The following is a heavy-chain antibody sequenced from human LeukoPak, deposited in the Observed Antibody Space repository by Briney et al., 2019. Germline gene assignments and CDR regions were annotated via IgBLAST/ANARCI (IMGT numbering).Heavy chain of an antibody. Sequence: PSETLSLTCTVSGGSISGGNYYWRWIRQPAGRRRGWIGRIHSSGDTNCNPSLKSRLTFSVDTSKNQFSLKLSSVTGADTAMYCCARDGPYVWFEPWGQGNLVTVFS. V-gene: IGHV4-61*02. D-gene: IGHD3-16*01. J-gene: IGHJ5*02. CDR3: ARDGPYVWFEP. CDR2: IHSSGDT. CDR1: GGSISGGNYY.